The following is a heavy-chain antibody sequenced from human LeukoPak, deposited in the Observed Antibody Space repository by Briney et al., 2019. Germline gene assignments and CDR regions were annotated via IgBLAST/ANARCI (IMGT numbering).Heavy chain of an antibody. CDR2: IKQDGSEK. CDR3: TSSAYYRSDY. D-gene: IGHD3-22*01. J-gene: IGHJ4*02. V-gene: IGHV3-7*02. CDR1: GFTLSSYW. Sequence: GGSLRLSCAASGFTLSSYWMSWVRQAPGKGLEWVANIKQDGSEKHYVDSVKDRFTISRDNAKNSLYLQMDSLTAEDTAVYYCTSSAYYRSDYWGQGTLVTVSS.